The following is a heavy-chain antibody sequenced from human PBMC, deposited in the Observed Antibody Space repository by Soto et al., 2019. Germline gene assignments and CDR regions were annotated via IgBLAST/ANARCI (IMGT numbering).Heavy chain of an antibody. CDR1: GDSISSFY. V-gene: IGHV4-59*01. Sequence: QVQLQESGPGLVKPSETLSLTCTVSGDSISSFYWTWIRQPPGKGLEWVGYIFSSGSTNYNPSLKSRVTISVDPAENQFSLKLTSVTAADTAVYYFARVGYCSSTPCWPIGYFEYWGQGTLVTVSS. D-gene: IGHD2-2*01. CDR3: ARVGYCSSTPCWPIGYFEY. CDR2: IFSSGST. J-gene: IGHJ4*02.